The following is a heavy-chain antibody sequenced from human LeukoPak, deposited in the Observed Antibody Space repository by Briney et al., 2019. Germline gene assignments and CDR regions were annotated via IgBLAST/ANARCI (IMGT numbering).Heavy chain of an antibody. CDR2: IYYSGST. V-gene: IGHV4-59*12. J-gene: IGHJ4*02. CDR1: GGSISSYY. Sequence: SETLSLTCTVSGGSISSYYWSWIRQPPGKGLEWIGYIYYSGSTNYNPSLKSRVTMSVDTSKNQFSLKLSSVTAADTAVYYCARESLTDYSRVYFDYWGQGTLVTVSS. D-gene: IGHD4-11*01. CDR3: ARESLTDYSRVYFDY.